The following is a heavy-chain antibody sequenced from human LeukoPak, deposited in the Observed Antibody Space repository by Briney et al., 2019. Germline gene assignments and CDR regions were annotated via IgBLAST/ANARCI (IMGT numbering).Heavy chain of an antibody. CDR2: IYYSGST. D-gene: IGHD6-25*01. Sequence: SETLSLTCAVSNGSISSGGYYWSWIRQHPGKGPEWIGYIYYSGSTYYNPSLKSRVTISVDTSKNQFSLNLSSVTAADTAVYYCARAPYSSGWPLFDYWGQGILVTVSS. J-gene: IGHJ4*02. CDR3: ARAPYSSGWPLFDY. V-gene: IGHV4-31*11. CDR1: NGSISSGGYY.